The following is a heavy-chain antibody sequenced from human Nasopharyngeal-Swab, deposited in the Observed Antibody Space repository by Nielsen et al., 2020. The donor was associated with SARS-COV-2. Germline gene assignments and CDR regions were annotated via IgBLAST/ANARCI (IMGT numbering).Heavy chain of an antibody. CDR3: AKDWRYGGGY. CDR1: GFTFSNYA. D-gene: IGHD4/OR15-4a*01. V-gene: IGHV3-23*01. CDR2: ISVDGRST. J-gene: IGHJ4*02. Sequence: GGSLRLSCAASGFTFSNYAMSWVRQAPGKGLEWVSHISVDGRSTYHVDSVKGRFTISRDNSKNTLYLQMNSLRAEDTAVYFCAKDWRYGGGYWGQGTLVTVSS.